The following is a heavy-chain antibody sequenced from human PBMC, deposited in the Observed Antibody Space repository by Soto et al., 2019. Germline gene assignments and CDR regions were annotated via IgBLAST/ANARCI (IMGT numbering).Heavy chain of an antibody. V-gene: IGHV1-18*01. CDR3: ARASRVWHGSQSYGMDV. D-gene: IGHD3-10*01. CDR1: GYSFINYG. CDR2: ISAYDGNT. J-gene: IGHJ6*04. Sequence: QVQLVQSGTEVKKPGASVKVSCKASGYSFINYGVSWVRQAPVQGLEWMGWISAYDGNTNYARKVQGRVTVTTDTSTSTAYMELRSLRTDDTAVYYCARASRVWHGSQSYGMDVWGEGTTVIVSS.